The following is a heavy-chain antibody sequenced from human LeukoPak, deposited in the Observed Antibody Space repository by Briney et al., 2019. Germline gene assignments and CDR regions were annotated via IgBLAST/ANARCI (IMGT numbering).Heavy chain of an antibody. J-gene: IGHJ4*02. D-gene: IGHD5-18*01. CDR2: ISSSSSYI. CDR3: AKDRGNVDTAMWFDY. Sequence: GGSLRLSCAASGFTLSSYSMNWVRQAPGKGLEWVSSISSSSSYIYYADSVKGRFTISGDNARNSLYLQMNSLRAEDTAVYYCAKDRGNVDTAMWFDYWGQGTLVTVSS. CDR1: GFTLSSYS. V-gene: IGHV3-21*01.